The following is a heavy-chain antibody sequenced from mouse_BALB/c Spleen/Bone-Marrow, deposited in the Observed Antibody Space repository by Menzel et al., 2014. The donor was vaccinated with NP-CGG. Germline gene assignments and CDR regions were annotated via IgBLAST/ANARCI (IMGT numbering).Heavy chain of an antibody. Sequence: VQLQQSRAELVKPGASVKLSCTASGFNIKDTYMHWVKQRPEQGLEWIGRIDPANVNTKYDPKFQGKATITADTSSNTAYLQLSSLTSEDTAVYYCASYVYGYYFDYWGQGTTLTVSS. V-gene: IGHV14-3*02. J-gene: IGHJ2*01. CDR2: IDPANVNT. CDR3: ASYVYGYYFDY. D-gene: IGHD1-1*01. CDR1: GFNIKDTY.